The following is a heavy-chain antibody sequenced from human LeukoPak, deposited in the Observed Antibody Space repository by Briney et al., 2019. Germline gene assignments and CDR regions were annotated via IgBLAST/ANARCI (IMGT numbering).Heavy chain of an antibody. Sequence: GGSLRLSCAASGFTFSNYGMHWVRQAPGKGLEWVALISFDGSQKYYADSVKGRFTISRDNSKSTVYLQMNNLRADDTAVYYCVKKGQADDDGKPDWGQGTLVTVSS. D-gene: IGHD1-1*01. CDR2: ISFDGSQK. J-gene: IGHJ4*02. CDR3: VKKGQADDDGKPD. V-gene: IGHV3-30*02. CDR1: GFTFSNYG.